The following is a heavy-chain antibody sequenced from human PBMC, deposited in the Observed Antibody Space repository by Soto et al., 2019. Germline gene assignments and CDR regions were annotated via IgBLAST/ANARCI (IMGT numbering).Heavy chain of an antibody. V-gene: IGHV3-53*01. D-gene: IGHD3-16*01. CDR2: VHGGGST. CDR1: GFTVSNNH. J-gene: IGHJ4*02. Sequence: VQLVESGGGLIQPGGSLRLSCAASGFTVSNNHMTWVRQAAGKGLELVSFVHGGGSTSYADSVKGRFTISRDTSKNTLYLQTDSLRAEDTAIYYCAGRLTTAASLDYWGRGTLVTVSS. CDR3: AGRLTTAASLDY.